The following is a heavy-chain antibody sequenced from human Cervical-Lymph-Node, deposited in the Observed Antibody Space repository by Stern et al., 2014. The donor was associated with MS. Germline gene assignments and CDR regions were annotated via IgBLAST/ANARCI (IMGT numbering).Heavy chain of an antibody. CDR2: MNANSGNT. J-gene: IGHJ6*02. Sequence: EQLVQSGAEVMKPGASVKVSCKASGYTFTSYDINWVRQATGQGLEWMGWMNANSGNTGYAQKFQGTVTMTRYTSISTAYMELSSLRSEDTAVYYCASLYYYYGMDVWGQGTTVTVSS. CDR1: GYTFTSYD. V-gene: IGHV1-8*01. CDR3: ASLYYYYGMDV.